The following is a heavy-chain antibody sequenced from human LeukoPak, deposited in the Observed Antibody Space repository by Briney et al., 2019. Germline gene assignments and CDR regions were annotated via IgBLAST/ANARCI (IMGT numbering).Heavy chain of an antibody. CDR3: AREDYYYMDV. J-gene: IGHJ6*03. CDR1: GGSISSYY. Sequence: PSETLSLTCTVSGGSISSYYWSWIRQPPEKGLEWIGYIYYSGSTIYNPSLKSRVTISVDTSKNQFSLKLSSVTAADTAVYYCAREDYYYMDVWGKGTTVTVSS. V-gene: IGHV4-59*01. CDR2: IYYSGST.